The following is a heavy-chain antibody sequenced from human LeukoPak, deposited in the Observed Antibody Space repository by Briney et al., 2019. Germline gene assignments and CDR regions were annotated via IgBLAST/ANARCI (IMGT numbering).Heavy chain of an antibody. V-gene: IGHV4-59*01. J-gene: IGHJ6*02. D-gene: IGHD3-22*01. CDR1: GGSISSYC. CDR3: ARAPRGESDAASGFYGMDV. CDR2: SHYSGST. Sequence: SETLSLTCTVSGGSISSYCWSWIRQPAGKGLEWIGYSHYSGSTNYNPSLKSRVTISVDTSKNQFSLRLNSVTAADTAIYYCARAPRGESDAASGFYGMDVWGQGTTVTVSS.